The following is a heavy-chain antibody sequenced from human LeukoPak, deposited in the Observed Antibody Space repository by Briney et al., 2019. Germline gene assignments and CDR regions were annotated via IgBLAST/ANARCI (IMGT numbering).Heavy chain of an antibody. J-gene: IGHJ3*02. V-gene: IGHV4-4*07. Sequence: SETLSLTCTVSRGSITTHYWSWIRQPAGREVEWIGRVYNTGSTKYNPSLESRVTMSVDTSSNRFSLNLRSVTAADTAVYYCARDLLGDYGTFDIWGQGTMVTVSS. CDR1: RGSITTHY. CDR2: VYNTGST. CDR3: ARDLLGDYGTFDI. D-gene: IGHD4-17*01.